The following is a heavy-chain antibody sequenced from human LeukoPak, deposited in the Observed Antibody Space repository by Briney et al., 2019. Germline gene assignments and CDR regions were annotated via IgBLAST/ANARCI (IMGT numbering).Heavy chain of an antibody. CDR1: GFTFSSYA. V-gene: IGHV4-39*07. Sequence: GSLRLSCAASGFTFSSYAMSWVRQPPGKGLEWIGSIYYSGSTYYNPSLKSRVTISVDTSKNQFSLKLSSVTAADTAVYYCARERLKLTTVTTGNWFDPWGQGTLVTVSS. D-gene: IGHD4-17*01. J-gene: IGHJ5*02. CDR3: ARERLKLTTVTTGNWFDP. CDR2: IYYSGST.